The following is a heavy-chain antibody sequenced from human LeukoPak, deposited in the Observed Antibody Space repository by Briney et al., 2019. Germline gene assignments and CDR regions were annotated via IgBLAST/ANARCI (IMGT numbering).Heavy chain of an antibody. CDR2: IIPIFGTA. Sequence: EASVKVSCKASGGTFSSYAISWVRQAPGQGLEWMGGIIPIFGTANYVQKFQGRVTITTDESTSTAYMELSSLRSEDTAVYYCARVAESYSSSWSDAFDIWGQGTMVTVSS. CDR1: GGTFSSYA. J-gene: IGHJ3*02. D-gene: IGHD6-13*01. V-gene: IGHV1-69*05. CDR3: ARVAESYSSSWSDAFDI.